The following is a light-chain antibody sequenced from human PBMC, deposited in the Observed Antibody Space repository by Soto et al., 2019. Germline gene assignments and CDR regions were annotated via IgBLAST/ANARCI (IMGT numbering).Light chain of an antibody. CDR1: QSISSN. Sequence: EILMTQSPATLSVSPGERDTVSCRASQSISSNLAWFQQKPGQPPRLLFYAASTPATGIPPRFSGSGSGTELTLTISSLQSEDFAIYYCQQYNDGPRTFGQGTKVEIK. V-gene: IGKV3-15*01. J-gene: IGKJ1*01. CDR3: QQYNDGPRT. CDR2: AAS.